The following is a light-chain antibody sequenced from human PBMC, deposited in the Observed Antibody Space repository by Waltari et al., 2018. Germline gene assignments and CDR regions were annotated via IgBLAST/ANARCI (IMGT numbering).Light chain of an antibody. Sequence: QSVLTQAPSASGAPGQRVIISCSGSGSNIGSRAVNWYQQLPGRAPKLLIYSNDQRPSGGPDRFSGSRSVTSASLAISGLQSEDEAHYYCASRDDRLNGVVFGGGTKLTVL. CDR3: ASRDDRLNGVV. CDR2: SND. J-gene: IGLJ2*01. V-gene: IGLV1-44*01. CDR1: GSNIGSRA.